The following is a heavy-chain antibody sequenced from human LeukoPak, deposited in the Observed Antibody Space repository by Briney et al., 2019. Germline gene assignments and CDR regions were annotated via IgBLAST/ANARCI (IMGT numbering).Heavy chain of an antibody. CDR2: IYYSGGT. CDR3: ARQYSGSSNPLGWFDP. CDR1: GGAISGDY. D-gene: IGHD1-26*01. Sequence: SGTLSLTRAVSGGAISGDYWGWVWQPPARGVGWVGGIYYSGGTNYNPSLKSRVTISVDTSKNQFSLQLSSVTAADTAVYYWARQYSGSSNPLGWFDPWGQGTLVTVSS. V-gene: IGHV4-59*13. J-gene: IGHJ5*02.